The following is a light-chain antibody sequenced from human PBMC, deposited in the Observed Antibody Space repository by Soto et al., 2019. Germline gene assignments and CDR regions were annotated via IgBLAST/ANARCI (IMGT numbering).Light chain of an antibody. Sequence: DIPMTQSPSTLSASVGDRVTITCRASQSISSWLAWYQQKPGQAPKLLIYKASSLESGVPSRFSGSGSGTEFTLTISSLQPDYFATYYCQQYNSYLITFGRGTRLEIK. V-gene: IGKV1-5*03. CDR2: KAS. CDR3: QQYNSYLIT. CDR1: QSISSW. J-gene: IGKJ5*01.